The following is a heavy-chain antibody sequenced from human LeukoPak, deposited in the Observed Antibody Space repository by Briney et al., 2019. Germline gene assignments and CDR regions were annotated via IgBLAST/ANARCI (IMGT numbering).Heavy chain of an antibody. CDR2: INPSGDST. CDR3: ARDHDGAAAAIGQY. CDR1: GYTFTNYY. D-gene: IGHD2-2*02. V-gene: IGHV1-46*01. Sequence: ASVKVSCKASGYTFTNYYMHWVRQAPGQGLEWMGIINPSGDSTGYAQKFQGRVIMTRDMSTSTVYMDLSSLRSDDTAVYYCARDHDGAAAAIGQYWGQGTLVTVSS. J-gene: IGHJ4*02.